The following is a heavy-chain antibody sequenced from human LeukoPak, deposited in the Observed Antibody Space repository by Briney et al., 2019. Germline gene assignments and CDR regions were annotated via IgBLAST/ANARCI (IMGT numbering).Heavy chain of an antibody. D-gene: IGHD3-22*01. V-gene: IGHV3-11*01. Sequence: PGGSLRLSCAASGFTFSDFYMTWIRQAPGKRLEWVSYISNRGTTIHYADSVRGRFTISRDNAKKSLYLQMNGLRAEDTAVYYCARSADRSGYFREITLYYFDYWAREPWSPSPQ. J-gene: IGHJ4*02. CDR2: ISNRGTTI. CDR1: GFTFSDFY. CDR3: ARSADRSGYFREITLYYFDY.